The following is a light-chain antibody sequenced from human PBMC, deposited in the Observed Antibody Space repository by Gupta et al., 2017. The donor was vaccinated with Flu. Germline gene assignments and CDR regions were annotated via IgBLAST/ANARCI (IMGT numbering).Light chain of an antibody. Sequence: DIQMTQSPSSLSASVGDRVIITCRASQGISRYLYWYQQKPGKAPKLLIYAASILHSGVPSRFSGSGSGTDFSLTISSVQPEDFATYSCQQRYNTHRVTFGPGTKVDIK. CDR3: QQRYNTHRVT. CDR1: QGISRY. CDR2: AAS. V-gene: IGKV1-39*01. J-gene: IGKJ3*01.